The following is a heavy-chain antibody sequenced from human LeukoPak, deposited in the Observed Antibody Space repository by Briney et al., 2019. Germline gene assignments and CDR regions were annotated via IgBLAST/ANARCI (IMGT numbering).Heavy chain of an antibody. CDR3: ARDKLVSSGWYCNY. D-gene: IGHD6-19*01. CDR1: GYTFTSYG. Sequence: ASVKVSCKASGYTFTSYGISWVRQAPGQGLEWMGWISAYNGNTSYAQKLQGRVTMTTDTSTSTAYMELRSLRSDDTAVYYCARDKLVSSGWYCNYWGQGTLVTVSS. V-gene: IGHV1-18*01. J-gene: IGHJ4*02. CDR2: ISAYNGNT.